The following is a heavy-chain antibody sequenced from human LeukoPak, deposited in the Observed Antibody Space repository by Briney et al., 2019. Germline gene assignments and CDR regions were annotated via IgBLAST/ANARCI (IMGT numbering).Heavy chain of an antibody. CDR3: PSGAMYWYCDL. V-gene: IGHV1-2*06. CDR2: INPNSGGT. CDR1: GYTFTGYY. Sequence: GASVKVSCKASGYTFTGYYMHWVRQAPGQGLEWMGRINPNSGGTNYAQKFQGRVTMTRDTSISTAYMELSRLRSDAAAVYYCPSGAMYWYCDLCGRGTLVPVFS. D-gene: IGHD3-16*01. J-gene: IGHJ2*01.